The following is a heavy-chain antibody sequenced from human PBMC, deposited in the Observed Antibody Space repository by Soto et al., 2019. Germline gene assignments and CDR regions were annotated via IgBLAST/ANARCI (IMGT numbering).Heavy chain of an antibody. J-gene: IGHJ4*02. CDR3: ARSRSYCSSTSCSRGAGY. D-gene: IGHD2-2*01. Sequence: QVQLVQSGAEVKKPGASVKVSCKASGYTFISYSVNWVRQAPGQGLEWMGIVNPSGGGTTYAQKFQGRVTRTSDTSTSTVYMELSSLRSDDTAVYYCARSRSYCSSTSCSRGAGYWGQGTLVTVSS. V-gene: IGHV1-46*01. CDR1: GYTFISYS. CDR2: VNPSGGGT.